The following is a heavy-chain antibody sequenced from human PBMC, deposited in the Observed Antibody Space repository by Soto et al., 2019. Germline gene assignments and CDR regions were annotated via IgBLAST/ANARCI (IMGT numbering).Heavy chain of an antibody. CDR3: ARMASAGTLNWFDP. CDR2: MNPGSGKT. V-gene: IGHV1-8*02. Sequence: GASVKVSCKASGYTFINFDISWVRQAAGQGLEWLGWMNPGSGKTGYASKFQGRVAMTRDASTGTSHLELSSLTSDDTAVYYCARMASAGTLNWFDPWGQGTLVTV. D-gene: IGHD6-13*01. CDR1: GYTFINFD. J-gene: IGHJ5*02.